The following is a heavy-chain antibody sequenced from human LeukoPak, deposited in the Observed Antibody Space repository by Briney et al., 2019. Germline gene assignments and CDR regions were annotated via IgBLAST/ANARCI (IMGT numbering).Heavy chain of an antibody. Sequence: SVKVSCKASGGTFSSYAISWVRQAPGQGLEWMGGIIPIFGTANYAQKFQGRVTITADESTSTAYMELSSLRSEDTAMYYCARAPAHIAAGLYYYYYYGMDVWGQGTTVTVSS. CDR2: IIPIFGTA. D-gene: IGHD6-6*01. V-gene: IGHV1-69*01. CDR1: GGTFSSYA. CDR3: ARAPAHIAAGLYYYYYYGMDV. J-gene: IGHJ6*02.